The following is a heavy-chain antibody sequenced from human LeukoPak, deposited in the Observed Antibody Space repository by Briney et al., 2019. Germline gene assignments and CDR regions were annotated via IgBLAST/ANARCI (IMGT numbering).Heavy chain of an antibody. CDR2: ISSSGSYI. D-gene: IGHD1-26*01. J-gene: IGHJ4*02. CDR1: GFTFTSHS. V-gene: IGHV3-21*01. CDR3: ARLQWETPDY. Sequence: LGGSLRLSSSASGFTFTSHSLNWVRHAPGEGLEWVSSISSSGSYIHYADSLKGRFIISRDNAKNSLYLQMNSLRAEDTAVYYCARLQWETPDYWGQGTLVTVSS.